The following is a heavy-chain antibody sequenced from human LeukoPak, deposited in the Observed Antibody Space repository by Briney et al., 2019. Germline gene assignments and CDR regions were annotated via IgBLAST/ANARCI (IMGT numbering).Heavy chain of an antibody. CDR1: GFTVSNNY. Sequence: GGSLRLSCAASGFTVSNNYMNWVRQAPGKWLEWVSVIYSGGSTYYADSVKGRFTISRDNSKNTLSLQMNSLRAEATAVYYCAKVTGVATMGYYYYMDVWGKGTTVTVSS. D-gene: IGHD5-12*01. CDR3: AKVTGVATMGYYYYMDV. J-gene: IGHJ6*03. CDR2: IYSGGST. V-gene: IGHV3-53*01.